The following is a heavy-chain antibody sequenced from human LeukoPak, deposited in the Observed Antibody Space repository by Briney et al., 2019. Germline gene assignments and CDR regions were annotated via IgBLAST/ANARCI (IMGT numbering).Heavy chain of an antibody. Sequence: GGSLRLSCAASGFTFSSYAMHWVRQAPGKGLEWVSAISGSGGSTYYADSVKGRFTISRDNSKNTLYLQMNSLRAEDTAVYYCAKGGDSSSWKYYYYMDVWGKGTMVTVSS. D-gene: IGHD6-13*01. CDR1: GFTFSSYA. V-gene: IGHV3-23*01. CDR3: AKGGDSSSWKYYYYMDV. J-gene: IGHJ6*03. CDR2: ISGSGGST.